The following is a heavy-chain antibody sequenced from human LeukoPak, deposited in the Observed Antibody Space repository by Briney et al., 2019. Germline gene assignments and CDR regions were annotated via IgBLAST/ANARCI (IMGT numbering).Heavy chain of an antibody. D-gene: IGHD6-19*01. Sequence: GGSLRLPCAASGFTFSSYAMSWVRQAPGKGLEGVSAISGSGGSTYHADSAKGRFTISRDNSKNTLYLQMTSLRAEDTAVYYCAKVTDRSGWYWFDPWGQGTLVTVSS. V-gene: IGHV3-23*01. CDR1: GFTFSSYA. J-gene: IGHJ5*02. CDR2: ISGSGGST. CDR3: AKVTDRSGWYWFDP.